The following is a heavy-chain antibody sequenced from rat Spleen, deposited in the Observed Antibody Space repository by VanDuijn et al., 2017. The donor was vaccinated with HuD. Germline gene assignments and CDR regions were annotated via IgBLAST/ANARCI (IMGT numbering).Heavy chain of an antibody. D-gene: IGHD1-11*01. V-gene: IGHV5-29*01. CDR3: AKGPMDA. CDR1: GFTFSDYY. Sequence: EVQLVESDGGLVQPGRSLKLSCAASGFTFSDYYMAWVRQAPTKGLEWVATISYDGSSTYYRDSVKGRFTISRDNAKSTLYLQMDSLRSEDTATYYCAKGPMDAWGQGASVTVSS. J-gene: IGHJ4*01. CDR2: ISYDGSST.